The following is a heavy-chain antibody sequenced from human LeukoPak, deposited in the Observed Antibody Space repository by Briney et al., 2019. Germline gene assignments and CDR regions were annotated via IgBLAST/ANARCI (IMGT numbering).Heavy chain of an antibody. J-gene: IGHJ4*02. D-gene: IGHD3-10*01. Sequence: SETLSLTCTVSGGSISSNYWSWIRQPPGKGLEWIGYIYYSGSTDYNPSLKSRVTISVDTSKNQFSLKLSSVTAADTAVYYCGRGVLFDYWGQGTLVTVSS. CDR2: IYYSGST. CDR3: GRGVLFDY. CDR1: GGSISSNY. V-gene: IGHV4-59*12.